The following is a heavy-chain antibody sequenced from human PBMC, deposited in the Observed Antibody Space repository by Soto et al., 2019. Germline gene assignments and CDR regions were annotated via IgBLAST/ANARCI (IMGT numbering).Heavy chain of an antibody. CDR1: GYTFTGYY. J-gene: IGHJ6*02. CDR2: INPNSGGT. CDR3: ARDRIVATSNGYYYYGMDV. Sequence: ASVKVACKASGYTFTGYYRHWVRQAPGQGLEWMGWINPNSGGTNYAQKFQGWVTMTRDTSISTAYMELSRLRSDDTAVYYCARDRIVATSNGYYYYGMDVWGQGTTVTVSS. V-gene: IGHV1-2*04. D-gene: IGHD5-12*01.